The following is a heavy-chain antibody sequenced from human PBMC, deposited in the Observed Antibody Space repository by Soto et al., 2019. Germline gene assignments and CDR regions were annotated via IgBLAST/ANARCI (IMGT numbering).Heavy chain of an antibody. V-gene: IGHV3-66*01. J-gene: IGHJ4*02. CDR2: IYSGGST. CDR1: GFTVSSNY. D-gene: IGHD6-13*01. Sequence: VQLVESGGGLVQPGGSLRLSCAASGFTVSSNYMSWVRQAPGKGLEWVSVIYSGGSTYYADSVKGRFTISRDNSKNTLYLQMNSLRAEDTAVYYCARGDSSWYGGFDYWGQGTLVTVSS. CDR3: ARGDSSWYGGFDY.